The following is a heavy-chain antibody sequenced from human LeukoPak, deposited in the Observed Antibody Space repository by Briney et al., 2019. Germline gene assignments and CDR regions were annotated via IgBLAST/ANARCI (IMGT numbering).Heavy chain of an antibody. V-gene: IGHV4-61*02. J-gene: IGHJ6*03. CDR1: GGSISSSSYY. CDR2: IYTSGST. D-gene: IGHD2-8*01. CDR3: ARDGDCTNGVCPSYYMDV. Sequence: TSETLSLTCTVSGGSISSSSYYWSWIRQPAGKGLEWIGRIYTSGSTNYNPSLKSRVNISVDKSKNQFSLKLSSVTAADTAVYYCARDGDCTNGVCPSYYMDVWGKGTTVTVSS.